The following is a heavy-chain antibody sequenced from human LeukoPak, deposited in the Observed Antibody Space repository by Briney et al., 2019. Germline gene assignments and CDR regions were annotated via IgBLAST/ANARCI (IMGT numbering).Heavy chain of an antibody. Sequence: SLRLSCAASGFTFSSYGMHWVRQAPGKGLEWVAVISYDGSNKYYADSVKGRFTISRDNSKNTLYLQMNSLRAEDTAVYYCAKDFSSSWHDAFDIWGQGTMVTVSS. V-gene: IGHV3-30*18. J-gene: IGHJ3*02. D-gene: IGHD6-13*01. CDR1: GFTFSSYG. CDR2: ISYDGSNK. CDR3: AKDFSSSWHDAFDI.